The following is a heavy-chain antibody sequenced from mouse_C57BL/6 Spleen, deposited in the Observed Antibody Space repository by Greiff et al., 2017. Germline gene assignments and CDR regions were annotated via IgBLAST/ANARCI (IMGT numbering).Heavy chain of an antibody. V-gene: IGHV1-42*01. J-gene: IGHJ2*01. D-gene: IGHD1-1*01. CDR3: ARKGTTGFDY. CDR2: INPSTGGT. CDR1: GYSFTGYY. Sequence: EVQLQQSGPELVKPGASVKISCKASGYSFTGYYMNWVKQSPEKSLEWIGVINPSTGGTTYNQKFKAKATLTVDKSSSTAYMQLKSLTSEDSAVYYCARKGTTGFDYWGQGTTLTVSS.